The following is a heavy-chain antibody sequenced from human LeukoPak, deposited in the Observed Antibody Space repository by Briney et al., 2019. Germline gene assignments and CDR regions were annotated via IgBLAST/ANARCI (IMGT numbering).Heavy chain of an antibody. D-gene: IGHD3-9*01. Sequence: GGSLRLSCAASGFTFSSYSMNWVRQALGKGLEWVSSISSSSSYIYYADSVKGRFTISRDNAKNSLYLQMNSLRAEDTAVYYCAREAMGDYDILTGYSSGHYFDYWGQGTLVTVSS. CDR3: AREAMGDYDILTGYSSGHYFDY. CDR2: ISSSSSYI. CDR1: GFTFSSYS. J-gene: IGHJ4*02. V-gene: IGHV3-21*01.